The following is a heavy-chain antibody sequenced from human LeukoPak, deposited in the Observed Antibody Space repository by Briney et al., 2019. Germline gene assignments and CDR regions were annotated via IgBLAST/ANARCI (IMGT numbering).Heavy chain of an antibody. V-gene: IGHV3-20*04. J-gene: IGHJ4*02. CDR2: INWNGGST. D-gene: IGHD5-18*01. CDR1: AFTFSSYG. Sequence: GSLRLSCAASAFTFSSYGMHWVRQTPGKGLEWVSGINWNGGSTGYADSVKGRFTISRDNAKNSLYLQMNSLRAEDTALYYCAGLSRGYSYYYFDYWGQGTLVTVSS. CDR3: AGLSRGYSYYYFDY.